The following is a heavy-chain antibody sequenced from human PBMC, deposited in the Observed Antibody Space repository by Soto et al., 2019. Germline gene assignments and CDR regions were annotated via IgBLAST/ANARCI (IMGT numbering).Heavy chain of an antibody. CDR2: IHHSGTT. CDR1: GGSINNGDYY. J-gene: IGHJ4*01. V-gene: IGHV4-30-4*01. Sequence: QVQLQESGPGLVKSSQTLSLTCAVSGGSINNGDYYWSWIRQPPGKGLEWIGNIHHSGTTSYNPSLGSRISISMDTSRNVFSLSLASVTVADTAVYFCARDLLVFDTSGFHFWGRGILVSV. D-gene: IGHD3-9*01. CDR3: ARDLLVFDTSGFHF.